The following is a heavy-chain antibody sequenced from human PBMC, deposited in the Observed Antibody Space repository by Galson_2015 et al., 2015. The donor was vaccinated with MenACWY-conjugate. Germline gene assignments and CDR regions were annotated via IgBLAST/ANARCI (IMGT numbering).Heavy chain of an antibody. V-gene: IGHV4-59*01. J-gene: IGHJ4*02. Sequence: ETLSLTCTVSGGSISSYYWSWIRQPPGKGLEWIGYIYYSGSTNYNPSLKSRVTISVDTSKNQFSLKLSSVTAADTAVYYCARMGFDFWSGYPDYWGQGTLVTVSS. D-gene: IGHD3-3*01. CDR1: GGSISSYY. CDR3: ARMGFDFWSGYPDY. CDR2: IYYSGST.